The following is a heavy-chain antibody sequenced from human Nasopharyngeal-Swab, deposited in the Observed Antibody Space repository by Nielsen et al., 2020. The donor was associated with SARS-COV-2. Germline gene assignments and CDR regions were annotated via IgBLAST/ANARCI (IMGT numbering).Heavy chain of an antibody. CDR1: GGSINSLY. V-gene: IGHV4-59*01. J-gene: IGHJ6*01. CDR3: AIMKVGSALVGMDV. D-gene: IGHD2-21*02. Sequence: SETLSLTCTVSGGSINSLYWNWIRQPPGKGLEWIGYIYYTGDTNYNPSLKSRVTISVDTSKNPFSLKLKSVTAADTAVYYCAIMKVGSALVGMDVWGQGGTVTVSS. CDR2: IYYTGDT.